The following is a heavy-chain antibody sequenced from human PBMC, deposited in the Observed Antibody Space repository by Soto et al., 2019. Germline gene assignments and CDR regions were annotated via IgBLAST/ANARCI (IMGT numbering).Heavy chain of an antibody. D-gene: IGHD3-9*01. V-gene: IGHV4-61*01. CDR3: ARDTPLGAGSSLTILDY. J-gene: IGHJ4*02. Sequence: SETLSLTCTVSGGSVSSGSYYWSWIRQPPGKGLEWIGYIYYNGSTNYNPSLKSRVTISVGTSKNQFSLKLSSVTAADTAVYYCARDTPLGAGSSLTILDYWGQGTLVTVSS. CDR1: GGSVSSGSYY. CDR2: IYYNGST.